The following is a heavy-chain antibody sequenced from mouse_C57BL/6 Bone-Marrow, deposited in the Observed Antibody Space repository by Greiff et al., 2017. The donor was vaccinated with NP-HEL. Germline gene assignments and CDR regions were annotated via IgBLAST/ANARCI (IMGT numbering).Heavy chain of an antibody. Sequence: EVMLVESGGGLVKPGGSLTLSCAASGFTFSDYGMHWVRQAPEKGLEWVAYISSGSSTIYYAATVKGRFTISSDNAKNTLFLQNTSLRSEDTAMYYCARDGTDYWGQGTTLTVSS. V-gene: IGHV5-17*01. D-gene: IGHD1-1*01. CDR1: GFTFSDYG. J-gene: IGHJ2*01. CDR2: ISSGSSTI. CDR3: ARDGTDY.